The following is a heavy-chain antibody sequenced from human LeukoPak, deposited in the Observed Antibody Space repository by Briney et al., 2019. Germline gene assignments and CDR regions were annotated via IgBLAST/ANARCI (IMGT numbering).Heavy chain of an antibody. CDR2: IIPIFGTA. D-gene: IGHD6-6*01. Sequence: SVKVSCKASGGTFSSYAISWVRQAPGQGLEWMGGIIPIFGTANYAQKFQGRVTITTDESTGTAYMELSSLRSEDTAVYYCARAGIAARPNYYMDVWGKGTTVTVSS. V-gene: IGHV1-69*05. J-gene: IGHJ6*03. CDR1: GGTFSSYA. CDR3: ARAGIAARPNYYMDV.